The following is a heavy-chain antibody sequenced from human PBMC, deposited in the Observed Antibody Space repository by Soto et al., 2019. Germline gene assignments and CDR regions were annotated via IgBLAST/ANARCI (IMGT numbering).Heavy chain of an antibody. CDR3: ERVVDCYDPYYDYGMDV. CDR2: ISSRSSYI. V-gene: IGHV3-21*01. Sequence: EVQLVEAGGGLVKPGGSLRLSCAASGFTFSSYSMNWVRQAPGKGREWVSSISSRSSYIYYADSVKGRFTITRDNAKTSLQLQMNSLRADDTAVYYCERVVDCYDPYYDYGMDVWGQGTTVTVSS. D-gene: IGHD2-21*01. J-gene: IGHJ6*02. CDR1: GFTFSSYS.